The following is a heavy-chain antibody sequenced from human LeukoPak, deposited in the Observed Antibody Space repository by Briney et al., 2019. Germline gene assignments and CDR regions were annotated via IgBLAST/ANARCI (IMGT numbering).Heavy chain of an antibody. CDR1: GGSISSGGYY. J-gene: IGHJ4*02. CDR3: ARAWGKVPAADRYYFDY. Sequence: PSETLSLTCTVSGGSISSGGYYWSWIRQHPGKGLEWIGYIYYSGSTYYNPSLKSRVTISVGTSKNQFSLKLSSVTAADTAVYYCARAWGKVPAADRYYFDYWGQGTLVTVSS. V-gene: IGHV4-31*03. CDR2: IYYSGST. D-gene: IGHD2-2*01.